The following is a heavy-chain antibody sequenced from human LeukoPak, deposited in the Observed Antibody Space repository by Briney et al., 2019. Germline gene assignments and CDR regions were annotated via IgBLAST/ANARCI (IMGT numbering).Heavy chain of an antibody. CDR3: ARDVQSGSLDP. D-gene: IGHD3-3*01. CDR1: GFTFSSYT. Sequence: GGPLRLSCAASGFTFSSYTMHCLRQAPGKALEWLAFVLYDGSDQYYADSVKGRFTISRDNPKNTVYLKIKSLRVEDTAVYYCARDVQSGSLDPWGQGTLVTVSS. J-gene: IGHJ5*02. V-gene: IGHV3-30*04. CDR2: VLYDGSDQ.